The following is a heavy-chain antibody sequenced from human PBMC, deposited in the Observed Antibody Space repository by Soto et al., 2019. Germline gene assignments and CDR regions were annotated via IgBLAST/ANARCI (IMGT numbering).Heavy chain of an antibody. CDR1: GYTFTSYD. CDR2: MNPNSGNT. V-gene: IGHV1-8*01. Sequence: GASVKVSCKASGYTFTSYDVNWVRQATGQGLEWMGWMNPNSGNTGYAQKFQGRVTMTRNTSINTAYMELNSLTSEDTAVYYCARGLKYQLLWDYYYYRDVWGIGPPVPVS. J-gene: IGHJ6*03. D-gene: IGHD2-2*01. CDR3: ARGLKYQLLWDYYYYRDV.